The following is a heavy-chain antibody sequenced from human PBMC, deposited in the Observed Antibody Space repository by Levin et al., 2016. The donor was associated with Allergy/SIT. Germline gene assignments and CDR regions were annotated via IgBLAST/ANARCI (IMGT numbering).Heavy chain of an antibody. CDR2: ISASGYST. Sequence: GESLKISCAASGFTFSTYAMSWFRQAPGKGLEWASTISASGYSTYYATFVKGRVTISRDNSRNTVFLQMTSLRAEDTAVYYCARDQDPTADYWGQGTLVTVSS. CDR3: ARDQDPTADY. J-gene: IGHJ4*02. D-gene: IGHD4-17*01. V-gene: IGHV3-23*01. CDR1: GFTFSTYA.